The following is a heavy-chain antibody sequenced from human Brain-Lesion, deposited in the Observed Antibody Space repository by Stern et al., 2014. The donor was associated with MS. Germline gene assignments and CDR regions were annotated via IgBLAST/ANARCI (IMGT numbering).Heavy chain of an antibody. CDR2: IHYSGST. Sequence: QLQESGPGLVKPSQTLSLTCTVSGGSISSGGYYWSWIRQHPGKGLEWIVYIHYSGSTYYNSALKSRVTISRDTSKNQFSLNLNSVTAADPAVYYCARVGVYVQTGWFDPWGQGALVTVSS. J-gene: IGHJ5*02. D-gene: IGHD2-8*01. V-gene: IGHV4-31*03. CDR3: ARVGVYVQTGWFDP. CDR1: GGSISSGGYY.